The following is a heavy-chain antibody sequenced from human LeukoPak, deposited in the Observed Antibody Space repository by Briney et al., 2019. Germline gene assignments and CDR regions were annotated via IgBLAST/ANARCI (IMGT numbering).Heavy chain of an antibody. V-gene: IGHV3-11*06. J-gene: IGHJ4*02. D-gene: IGHD5/OR15-5a*01. Sequence: GGSLRLSCAASGFTFSDYYMSWIRQAPGKGLEWISFISSSSSYTNYADSVKGRFTSSRDNTKNSLNLQMNNLRGEDTAVSYGEIGGAVYVIDVWGQGTLVTVSS. CDR2: ISSSSSYT. CDR3: EIGGAVYVIDV. CDR1: GFTFSDYY.